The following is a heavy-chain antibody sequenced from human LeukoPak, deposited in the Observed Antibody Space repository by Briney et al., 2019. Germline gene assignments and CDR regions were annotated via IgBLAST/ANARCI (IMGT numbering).Heavy chain of an antibody. CDR1: GGSISSSNW. CDR3: AREAFESRYGYVWGSYPYNWFDP. Sequence: TSGTLSLTCAVSGGSISSSNWWSWVRQPPGKGLEWIGEIYHSGSTNYNPSLKSRVTISVDKSKNQFSLKLSSVTAADTAVYYCAREAFESRYGYVWGSYPYNWFDPWGQGTLVTVSS. J-gene: IGHJ5*02. CDR2: IYHSGST. D-gene: IGHD3-16*01. V-gene: IGHV4-4*02.